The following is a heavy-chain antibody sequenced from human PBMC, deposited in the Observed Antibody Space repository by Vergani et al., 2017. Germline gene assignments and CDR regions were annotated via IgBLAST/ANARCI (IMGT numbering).Heavy chain of an antibody. CDR1: GFTFNQYG. CDR2: TWYDGNNK. Sequence: QVQLVESGGGVVQPGRSLRLSCAASGFTFNQYGMHWVRQAPGKGLEWVAVTWYDGNNKQYADSVKGRFTISIDNSKSTMYLQMNSLRVEDTGVYYCARDLRLLYNRFDPWGQGTLVTVSS. V-gene: IGHV3-33*01. J-gene: IGHJ5*02. D-gene: IGHD1-14*01. CDR3: ARDLRLLYNRFDP.